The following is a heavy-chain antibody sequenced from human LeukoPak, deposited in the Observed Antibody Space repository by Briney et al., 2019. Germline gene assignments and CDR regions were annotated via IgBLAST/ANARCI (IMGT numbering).Heavy chain of an antibody. CDR2: ISGDGGSI. V-gene: IGHV3-43*02. D-gene: IGHD6-25*01. CDR1: GFTFDDYA. Sequence: PGGSLRLSCAASGFTFDDYAMHWVRQAPGKGLEWVSLISGDGGSIYYADSVKGRFTISRDNSKNSLYLQMNSLRTEDTALYYCAKDTGSGWTFDYWGQGTLVTVSS. J-gene: IGHJ4*02. CDR3: AKDTGSGWTFDY.